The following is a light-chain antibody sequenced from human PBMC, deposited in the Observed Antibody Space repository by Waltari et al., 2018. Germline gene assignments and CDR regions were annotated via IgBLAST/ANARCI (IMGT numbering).Light chain of an antibody. CDR3: CSYAGANTYV. Sequence: QSALTQPASVSGSPGQSITVSCTGTSSDVGSYNLVSWYQHHPPKAPKLMIYEFSKRPSGVSNRFSGYKSGNTASLTISGLQPEDEADYYCCSYAGANTYVFGSGTKVTVL. CDR2: EFS. CDR1: SSDVGSYNL. V-gene: IGLV2-23*02. J-gene: IGLJ1*01.